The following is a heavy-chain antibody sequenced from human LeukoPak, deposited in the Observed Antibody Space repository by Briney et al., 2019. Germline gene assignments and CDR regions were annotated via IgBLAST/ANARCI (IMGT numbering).Heavy chain of an antibody. V-gene: IGHV1-2*02. CDR2: INPLSGAT. Sequence: ASVKVSCKASGYSFTSHYIHWVRHAPGQGLEWMGWINPLSGATNYAQKFQARVTLTRDTSVTSAYLEMYSLISDDTALYYCARFNSTAGTVDSWGQGTLVTVSS. CDR3: ARFNSTAGTVDS. CDR1: GYSFTSHY. J-gene: IGHJ4*02. D-gene: IGHD6-13*01.